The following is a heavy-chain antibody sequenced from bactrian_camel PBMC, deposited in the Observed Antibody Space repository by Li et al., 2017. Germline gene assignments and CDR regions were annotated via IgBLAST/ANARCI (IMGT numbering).Heavy chain of an antibody. CDR2: ISSGDGST. Sequence: EVQLVESGGGLVQSGGSLRLSCAASGFTFSHRGMNWVRQAPGKGLEWVSAISSGDGSTYYADSVKGRFTISRDNAKNTLSLQMNSLQGEDTAVYYCAPGLHHWGQGTQVTVS. CDR3: APGLHH. J-gene: IGHJ4*01. D-gene: IGHD6*01. CDR1: GFTFSHRG. V-gene: IGHV3S40*01.